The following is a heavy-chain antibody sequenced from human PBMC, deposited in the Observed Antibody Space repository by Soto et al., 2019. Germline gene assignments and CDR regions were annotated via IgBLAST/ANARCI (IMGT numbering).Heavy chain of an antibody. Sequence: GGSLRLSCAASGFTFSNAWMNWVRQAPGKGLEWVGRIKSKTDGGTTDYAAPVKGRFTISRDDSKNTLYLQMNSLKTEDTAVYYCTTGTTVAGTMRIYYYGMDVWGQGTTVTVSS. D-gene: IGHD6-19*01. CDR1: GFTFSNAW. V-gene: IGHV3-15*07. J-gene: IGHJ6*02. CDR2: IKSKTDGGTT. CDR3: TTGTTVAGTMRIYYYGMDV.